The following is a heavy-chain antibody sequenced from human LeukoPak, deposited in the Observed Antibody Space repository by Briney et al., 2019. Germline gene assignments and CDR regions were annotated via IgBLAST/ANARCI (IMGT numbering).Heavy chain of an antibody. D-gene: IGHD4-17*01. V-gene: IGHV4-4*07. CDR3: AREITVTRPFDY. J-gene: IGHJ4*02. CDR2: ISASGST. Sequence: SETLSLTCTVPNGSISIYYWSWVRQPAGKGLEWIGRISASGSTNYNPSLKSRVTMSVDTSKNQFSLKLSSVTAADTAVYYCAREITVTRPFDYWGQGTLVTVSS. CDR1: NGSISIYY.